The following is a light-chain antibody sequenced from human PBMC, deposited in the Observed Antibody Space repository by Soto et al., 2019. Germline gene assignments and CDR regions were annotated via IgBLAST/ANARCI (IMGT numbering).Light chain of an antibody. CDR2: WTS. Sequence: IMMSQSPASLDVSLGERATINCKSSQSVLYSSNHQNYLAWYQQKPGQPPQLLIYWTSTRDSGVPDRFSGSGSGTDFTLTISSLQAEDVAVYYCQQYYTTPLTFGGGTKVDIK. CDR3: QQYYTTPLT. V-gene: IGKV4-1*01. CDR1: QSVLYSSNHQNY. J-gene: IGKJ4*01.